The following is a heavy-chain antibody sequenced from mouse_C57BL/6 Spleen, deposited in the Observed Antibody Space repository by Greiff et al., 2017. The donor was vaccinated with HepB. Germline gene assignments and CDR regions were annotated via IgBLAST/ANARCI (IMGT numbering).Heavy chain of an antibody. V-gene: IGHV1-81*01. CDR1: GYTFTSYG. Sequence: VQLQQSGAELARPGASVKLSCKASGYTFTSYGISWVKQRTGQGLEWIGEIYPRSGNTYYNEKFKGKATLTADKSSSTAYMELRSLTSEDSAVYFCARIITNVVDPYYFDYWGQGTTLTVSS. CDR2: IYPRSGNT. J-gene: IGHJ2*01. CDR3: ARIITNVVDPYYFDY. D-gene: IGHD1-1*01.